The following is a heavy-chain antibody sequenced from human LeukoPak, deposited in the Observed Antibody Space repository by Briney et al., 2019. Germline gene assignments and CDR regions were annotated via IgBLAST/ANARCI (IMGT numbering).Heavy chain of an antibody. CDR2: IIPIFGTA. CDR3: ARVQSQSYYYYYYMDV. D-gene: IGHD6-19*01. Sequence: SVKVSCKASGGTFSSYAISWVRQAPGQGLEWMGGIIPIFGTANYAQKFQGRVTITADKSTSTAYMELSSLRSEDTAVYYCARVQSQSYYYYYYMDVWGKGTTVTVSS. J-gene: IGHJ6*03. CDR1: GGTFSSYA. V-gene: IGHV1-69*06.